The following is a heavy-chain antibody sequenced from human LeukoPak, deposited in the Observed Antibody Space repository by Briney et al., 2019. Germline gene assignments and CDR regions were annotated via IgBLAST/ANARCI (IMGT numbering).Heavy chain of an antibody. D-gene: IGHD2-15*01. J-gene: IGHJ4*02. Sequence: SETLSLTCIVSGGSIRTGGSVSSYYWNWIRQPPGKGLEWIGYLYESGSTKYNPSLKSRVTMSADTSKNQLSLRLNSVTPADTAVYFCAREDCSGGSCRFDYWGQGTLVTVSS. CDR1: GGSIRTGGSVSSYY. CDR2: LYESGST. V-gene: IGHV4-61*01. CDR3: AREDCSGGSCRFDY.